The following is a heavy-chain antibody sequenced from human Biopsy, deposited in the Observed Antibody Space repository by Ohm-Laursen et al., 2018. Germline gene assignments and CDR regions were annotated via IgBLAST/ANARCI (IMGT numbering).Heavy chain of an antibody. CDR1: GFPFSDYY. Sequence: SLRLSCSASGFPFSDYYMRWIRQAPGKGLDWVSYISDGGTTIYYADSVKGRFTISRDNAKKSLYLQMNSLRVEGTALYYCVRDRGHYYDKSDYKIGDWVWGHGTLVTVSS. J-gene: IGHJ4*01. V-gene: IGHV3-11*04. CDR3: VRDRGHYYDKSDYKIGDWV. CDR2: ISDGGTTI. D-gene: IGHD3-22*01.